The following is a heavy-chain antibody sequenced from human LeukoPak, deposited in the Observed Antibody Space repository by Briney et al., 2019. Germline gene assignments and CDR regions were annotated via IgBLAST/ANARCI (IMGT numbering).Heavy chain of an antibody. V-gene: IGHV4-59*08. Sequence: SETLSLTCTVSGGSISSYYWSWIRQPPGKGLEWIGYIYYSGSTNYNPSLKSRVTISVDTSKNQFSLKLSSVTAADTAVYYCARRPMGAVAGGLDYWGQGTLVTVSS. J-gene: IGHJ4*02. CDR1: GGSISSYY. CDR3: ARRPMGAVAGGLDY. CDR2: IYYSGST. D-gene: IGHD6-19*01.